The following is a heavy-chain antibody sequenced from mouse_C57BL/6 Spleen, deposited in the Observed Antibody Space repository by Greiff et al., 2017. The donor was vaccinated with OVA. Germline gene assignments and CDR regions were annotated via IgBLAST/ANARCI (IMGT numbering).Heavy chain of an antibody. J-gene: IGHJ3*01. CDR1: GFNITNTY. D-gene: IGHD1-1*01. Sequence: VQLQQSVAELVRPGASVKLSCTASGFNITNTYMHWVKQRPEQGLEWIGRIDPANGNTKYAPKFQGKATITADTSSNTAYLQLSSLTSEDSAIYYCASGHYYGSSQSWFAYWGQGTLVTVSA. CDR2: IDPANGNT. CDR3: ASGHYYGSSQSWFAY. V-gene: IGHV14-3*01.